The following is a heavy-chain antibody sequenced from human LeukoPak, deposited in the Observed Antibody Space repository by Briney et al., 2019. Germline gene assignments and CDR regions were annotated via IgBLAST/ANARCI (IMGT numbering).Heavy chain of an antibody. CDR2: IYYRGST. J-gene: IGHJ6*02. V-gene: IGHV4-39*01. CDR1: GGSMSSSSNY. Sequence: SETLSLTCTVSGGSMSSSSNYWGWIRQPPGKGLEWIGRIYYRGSTYYNPSLKSRVTISVDTSKNQFSLKLSSVTAADTAVYYCARLIWFGELSGYGMDVWGQGTTVTVSS. CDR3: ARLIWFGELSGYGMDV. D-gene: IGHD3-10*01.